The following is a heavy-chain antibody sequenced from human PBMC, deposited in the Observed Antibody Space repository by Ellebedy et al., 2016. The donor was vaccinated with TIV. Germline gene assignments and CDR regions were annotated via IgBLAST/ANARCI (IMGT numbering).Heavy chain of an antibody. V-gene: IGHV1-69*13. D-gene: IGHD3-22*01. J-gene: IGHJ4*02. CDR2: IIPIFGTA. Sequence: ASVKVSCKASGGTFSSYAISWVRQAPGQGLEWMGGIIPIFGTANYAQKFQGRVTITADESTSTAYMELSSLRSEDTAVYYCARVVGSRDSSGYADYWGQGTLVTVSS. CDR3: ARVVGSRDSSGYADY. CDR1: GGTFSSYA.